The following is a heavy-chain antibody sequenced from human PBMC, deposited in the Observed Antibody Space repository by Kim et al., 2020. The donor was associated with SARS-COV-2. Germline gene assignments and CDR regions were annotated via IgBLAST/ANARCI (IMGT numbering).Heavy chain of an antibody. J-gene: IGHJ5*02. D-gene: IGHD6-19*01. CDR3: ARGAGAVAGIYP. V-gene: IGHV1-3*01. Sequence: KYSQKFQGRVTITRDTSASTAYMELSSLRSEDTAVYYCARGAGAVAGIYPWGQGTLVTVSS.